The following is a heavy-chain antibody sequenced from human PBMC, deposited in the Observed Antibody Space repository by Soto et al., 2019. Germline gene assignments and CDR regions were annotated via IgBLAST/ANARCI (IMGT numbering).Heavy chain of an antibody. Sequence: QVQLVQSGAEVKKPGSSVKVSCKASGGTFSSYTISWVRQAPGQGLEWMGRIIPILGIANYAQKFQGRVTITADKPTSTAYMELSSLRSEDTAVYYCASAQGIAVAGTVDGYWGQGTLVTVSS. J-gene: IGHJ4*02. V-gene: IGHV1-69*02. D-gene: IGHD6-19*01. CDR2: IIPILGIA. CDR1: GGTFSSYT. CDR3: ASAQGIAVAGTVDGY.